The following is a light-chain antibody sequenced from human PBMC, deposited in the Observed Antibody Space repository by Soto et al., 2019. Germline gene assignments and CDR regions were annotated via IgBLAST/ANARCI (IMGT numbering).Light chain of an antibody. CDR1: SSDVGGYDY. CDR3: TSYTSSSTLV. CDR2: EVS. Sequence: QSALTQPASVSGSPGQSIIISCTGTSSDVGGYDYVSWYQHHPGKAPKLMIYEVSYRPSGVSTRFSGSKSGNTASLTISGLQAEDESDYYCTSYTSSSTLVFGTGTKLTVL. V-gene: IGLV2-14*01. J-gene: IGLJ1*01.